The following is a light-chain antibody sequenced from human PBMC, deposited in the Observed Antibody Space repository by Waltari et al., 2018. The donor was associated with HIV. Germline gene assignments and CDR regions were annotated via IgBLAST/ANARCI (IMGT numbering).Light chain of an antibody. CDR1: GSDIGGY. Sequence: QSALTQPASVSGFPGQSITISCTGTGSDIGGYVAWYQQHPGQAPKLIVLDVNERPSGSSSHFSGSKSGSTASLTISGLRTDDEADYFCSSSRGTIVLFGGGTRVTV. V-gene: IGLV2-14*03. J-gene: IGLJ3*02. CDR2: DVN. CDR3: SSSRGTIVL.